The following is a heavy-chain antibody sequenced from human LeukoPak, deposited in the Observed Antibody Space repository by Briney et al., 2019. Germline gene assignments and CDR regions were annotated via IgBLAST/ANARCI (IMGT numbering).Heavy chain of an antibody. V-gene: IGHV3-23*01. D-gene: IGHD3-22*01. CDR1: GFTFSSYA. CDR2: ISGSGGST. CDR3: AKSYYYDSSGSGFDY. Sequence: GGSLRLSCAASGFTFSSYAMSWVRRAPGKGLEWVSAISGSGGSTYYADSVKGRFTISRDNSKNTLYLQMNSLRAEDTAVYYCAKSYYYDSSGSGFDYWGQGTLVTVPS. J-gene: IGHJ4*02.